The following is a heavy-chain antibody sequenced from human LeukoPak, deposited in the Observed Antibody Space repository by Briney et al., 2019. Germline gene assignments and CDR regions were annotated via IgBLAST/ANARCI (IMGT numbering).Heavy chain of an antibody. CDR3: ARDRGYFDP. D-gene: IGHD5-12*01. CDR1: GFTFSSYW. V-gene: IGHV3-7*01. Sequence: PGGSLRLSCAASGFTFSSYWMTWVRQAPGRGLEWVVNIKVDGSEKYYADSVKGRFTISRDSAKNSLYLQMNCLRDEDTAVYYCARDRGYFDPWGQGTLVTVSS. J-gene: IGHJ5*02. CDR2: IKVDGSEK.